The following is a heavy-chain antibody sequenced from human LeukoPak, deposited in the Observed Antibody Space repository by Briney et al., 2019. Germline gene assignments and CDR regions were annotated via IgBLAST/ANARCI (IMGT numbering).Heavy chain of an antibody. V-gene: IGHV3-23*01. D-gene: IGHD3-10*01. Sequence: GGSLRLSCAASGFTFNNYAMSWVRQAPGKGLEWVSGISGSGDSTYYADSVKGRFTISRDNSKNTLYLQMNSLRAEDTAVYYCAKEGRDYIHGRLDPWGQGTLVTVSS. CDR2: ISGSGDST. CDR1: GFTFNNYA. J-gene: IGHJ5*02. CDR3: AKEGRDYIHGRLDP.